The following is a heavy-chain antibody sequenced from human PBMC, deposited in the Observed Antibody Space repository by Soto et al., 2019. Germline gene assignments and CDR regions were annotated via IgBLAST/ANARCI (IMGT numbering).Heavy chain of an antibody. Sequence: ASVKVSCKASGYTFIGYYIHWVRQAPGQGLEWMGWINPNSGGTNYAQKFQGRVTMTRDTSISTAYMELSRLRPDDTAVYYCARVTGEWLRLPLGYWGQGTLVTVSS. CDR1: GYTFIGYY. J-gene: IGHJ4*02. CDR3: ARVTGEWLRLPLGY. D-gene: IGHD5-12*01. CDR2: INPNSGGT. V-gene: IGHV1-2*02.